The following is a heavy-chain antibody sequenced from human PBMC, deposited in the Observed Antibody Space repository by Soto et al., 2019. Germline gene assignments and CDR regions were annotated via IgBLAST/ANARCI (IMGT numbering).Heavy chain of an antibody. CDR3: ARDRANSPDYYDF. CDR2: IYYSGRT. V-gene: IGHV4-30-4*01. J-gene: IGHJ4*02. Sequence: PSETLSLTCTVSGDSIGRDDYYWTWLRQPPGKGLEWLGHIYYSGRTYYNPSLKSRVTISIDTSKSQFSLKLSSMSAADTAVYYCARDRANSPDYYDFWGQGILVTVSS. CDR1: GDSIGRDDYY. D-gene: IGHD1-1*01.